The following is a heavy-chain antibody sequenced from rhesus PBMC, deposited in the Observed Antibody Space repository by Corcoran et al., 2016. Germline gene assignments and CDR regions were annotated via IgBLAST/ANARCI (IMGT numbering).Heavy chain of an antibody. CDR1: GFTFSSYG. Sequence: EVQLVESGGGLVQRGGSLRLSCAASGFTFSSYGRSWVPQAAGKGLEWVSYISNGGGRAYSADSVKGRFNISRDNSKNTLSLQMNSLRAEDTAVCYCAKDSGSLGFDVWGPGVLVTVSS. J-gene: IGHJ5-1*01. V-gene: IGHV3S5*01. CDR2: ISNGGGRA. CDR3: AKDSGSLGFDV. D-gene: IGHD6-25*01.